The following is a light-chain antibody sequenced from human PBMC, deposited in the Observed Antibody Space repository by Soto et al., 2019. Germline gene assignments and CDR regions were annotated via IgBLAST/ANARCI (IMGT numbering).Light chain of an antibody. CDR1: SIEVGGYDY. Sequence: QSALTQPASMSGSPGQSITISCTGTSIEVGGYDYVSWYQQHPGKAPKLMIYEVSNRPSGVSNRFSGSKSGNTASLTISGLQAEDEADYYCSSYTSSSTHYVFGTGTKLTVL. J-gene: IGLJ1*01. CDR3: SSYTSSSTHYV. V-gene: IGLV2-14*01. CDR2: EVS.